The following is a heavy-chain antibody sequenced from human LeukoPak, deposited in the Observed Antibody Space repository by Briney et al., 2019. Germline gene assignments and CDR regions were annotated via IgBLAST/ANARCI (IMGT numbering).Heavy chain of an antibody. CDR2: ISYDGSKK. J-gene: IGHJ4*02. CDR1: GFNFSSYA. CDR3: TRAWFGESSFDY. D-gene: IGHD3-10*01. Sequence: PGRSLRLSCAASGFNFSSYAMHWVRQAPGKGLEWVAVISYDGSKKYYADSVKGRFTISRDNSKNTLYLQMNSLRGEDTAVFYCTRAWFGESSFDYWGQGTLVTVSS. V-gene: IGHV3-30*04.